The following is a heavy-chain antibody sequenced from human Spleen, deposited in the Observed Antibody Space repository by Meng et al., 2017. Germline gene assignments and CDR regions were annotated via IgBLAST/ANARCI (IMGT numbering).Heavy chain of an antibody. CDR3: ARDGYYGSGSYFDYYYGLDV. V-gene: IGHV3-20*04. J-gene: IGHJ6*02. CDR1: GFKFDDYG. Sequence: GGSLRLSCAASGFKFDDYGISWVRQVPGKGLEWVSGISWNGGEANYADSVKGRFTVSRDNAKNSLYLHMNSLRAEDTALYYCARDGYYGSGSYFDYYYGLDVWGQGTTVTVSS. D-gene: IGHD3-10*01. CDR2: ISWNGGEA.